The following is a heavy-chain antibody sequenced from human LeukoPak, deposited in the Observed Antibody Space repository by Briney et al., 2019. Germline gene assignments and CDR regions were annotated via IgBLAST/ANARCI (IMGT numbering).Heavy chain of an antibody. V-gene: IGHV1-2*02. D-gene: IGHD6-6*01. J-gene: IGHJ6*03. CDR3: ARDYSSSSASYYYYYYYMDV. CDR1: GYTFTGYY. CDR2: INPNSGGT. Sequence: ASVKVSCKASGYTFTGYYMHWVRQAPGQGLEWMGWINPNSGGTNYAQKFQGRVTMTRDTSISTAYMELSRLRSDDTAVYYCARDYSSSSASYYYYYYYMDVRGKGTTVTVSS.